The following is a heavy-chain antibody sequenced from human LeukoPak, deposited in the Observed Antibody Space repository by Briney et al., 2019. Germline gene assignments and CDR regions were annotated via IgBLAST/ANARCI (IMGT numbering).Heavy chain of an antibody. CDR2: IIPIFGTA. CDR1: GGTFSSYA. J-gene: IGHJ6*03. V-gene: IGHV1-69*05. CDR3: ARDRSEEYYYYYMDV. Sequence: SVKVSCKASGGTFSSYAISWVRQAPGQGLEWMGGIIPIFGTANYAQKFQGRVTITTDESTSTAYMELSSLRSEDTAVYYCARDRSEEYYYYYMDVWGRGTTVTVSS.